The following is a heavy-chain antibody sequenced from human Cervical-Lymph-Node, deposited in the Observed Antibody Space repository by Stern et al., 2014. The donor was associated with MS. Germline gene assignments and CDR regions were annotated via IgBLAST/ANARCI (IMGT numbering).Heavy chain of an antibody. CDR3: ARIRGQPRGYYGMDV. V-gene: IGHV2-70*01. CDR2: IDWDDDK. Sequence: QVPLKESGPALVKPTQTLTLTCTFSGFSLSTSGMCVSWIRQPPGKALEWLALIDWDDDKYYSQSLKTRLNITKDTSKNQVVLTVTNMDPVDTATYYCARIRGQPRGYYGMDVWGQGTPVTVSS. J-gene: IGHJ6*02. CDR1: GFSLSTSGMC. D-gene: IGHD1-1*01.